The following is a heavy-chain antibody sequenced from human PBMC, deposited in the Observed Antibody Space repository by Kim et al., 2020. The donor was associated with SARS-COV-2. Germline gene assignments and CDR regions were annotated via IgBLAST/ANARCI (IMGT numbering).Heavy chain of an antibody. V-gene: IGHV1-18*01. D-gene: IGHD6-6*01. CDR3: ARGAWAAPNFDY. J-gene: IGHJ4*02. Sequence: NYAQKLQGRVTMTTDTSTSTAYMDLRSLRSDDTAVYYCARGAWAAPNFDYWGQGTLVTVSS.